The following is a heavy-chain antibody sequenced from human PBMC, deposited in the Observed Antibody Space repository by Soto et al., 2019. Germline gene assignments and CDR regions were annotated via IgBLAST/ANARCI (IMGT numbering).Heavy chain of an antibody. V-gene: IGHV3-30*18. Sequence: QVQLVESGGGVVQPGRSLRLSCAASGFTFSSYGMHWVRQAPGKGLEWVAVISYDGSNKYYADSVKGRFTISRDNSKNTLYLQMNSLRAEDTAVYYCAKDRYSGTENLWYFDLWGRGTLVTVSS. CDR2: ISYDGSNK. CDR1: GFTFSSYG. J-gene: IGHJ2*01. CDR3: AKDRYSGTENLWYFDL. D-gene: IGHD1-26*01.